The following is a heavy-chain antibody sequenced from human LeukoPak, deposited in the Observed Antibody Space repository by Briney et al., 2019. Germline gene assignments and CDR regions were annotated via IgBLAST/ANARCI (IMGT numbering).Heavy chain of an antibody. V-gene: IGHV4-34*01. CDR2: INHSGST. J-gene: IGHJ4*02. Sequence: SETLSLTCTVYGGSFSGYYWSWIRQPPGKGLEWIGEINHSGSTNYNPSLKSRVTISVDTSKNQFSLKLSSVTAADTAVYYCATSTGNYYYWGQGTLVTVSS. D-gene: IGHD1-26*01. CDR3: ATSTGNYYY. CDR1: GGSFSGYY.